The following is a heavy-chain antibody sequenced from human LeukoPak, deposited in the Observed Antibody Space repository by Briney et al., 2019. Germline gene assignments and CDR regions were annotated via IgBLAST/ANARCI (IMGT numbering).Heavy chain of an antibody. CDR1: GDSVSSNSAA. CDR2: TYYRSKWYN. V-gene: IGHV6-1*01. CDR3: ARAGGCSGGSCYRGKGFDY. J-gene: IGHJ4*02. D-gene: IGHD2-15*01. Sequence: SQTLSLTCAISGDSVSSNSAAWNWVRQSPSRGLEWLGRTYYRSKWYNDYAVSVKSRITINPDTSKNQFSLQLSSVTPEDTAVYYCARAGGCSGGSCYRGKGFDYWGQGTLVTVSS.